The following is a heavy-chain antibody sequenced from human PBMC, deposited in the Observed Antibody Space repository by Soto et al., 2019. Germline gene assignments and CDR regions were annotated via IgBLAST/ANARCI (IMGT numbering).Heavy chain of an antibody. V-gene: IGHV3-30-3*01. CDR2: ISYDGSNK. CDR3: ARWQVDSYDSPKGFGP. D-gene: IGHD3-22*01. Sequence: SLRLSCAASGFTFSSYAMHWVRQAPGKGLEWVAVISYDGSNKYYADSVKGRFTISRDNSKNTLYLQMNSLRAEDTAVYYCARWQVDSYDSPKGFGPWGQGTLVTVSS. J-gene: IGHJ5*02. CDR1: GFTFSSYA.